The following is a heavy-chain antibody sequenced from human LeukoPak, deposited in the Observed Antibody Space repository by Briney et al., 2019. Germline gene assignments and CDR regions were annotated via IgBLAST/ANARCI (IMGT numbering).Heavy chain of an antibody. CDR3: ARGITYYGSGSYPL. CDR1: GYSFTNYG. J-gene: IGHJ4*02. D-gene: IGHD3-10*01. V-gene: IGHV1-8*03. Sequence: ASVKVSCKASGYSFTNYGISWVRQAPGQGLEWMGWMNPNSGNTGYAQKFQGRVTITRNTSISTAYMELSSLRSEDTAVYYCARGITYYGSGSYPLWGQGTLVTVSS. CDR2: MNPNSGNT.